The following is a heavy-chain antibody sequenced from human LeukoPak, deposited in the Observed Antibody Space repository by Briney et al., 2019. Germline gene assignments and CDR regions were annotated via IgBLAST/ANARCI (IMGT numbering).Heavy chain of an antibody. J-gene: IGHJ4*02. D-gene: IGHD6-13*01. CDR2: ICTSGST. CDR3: ARGTYSSSWYAVDYFDY. V-gene: IGHV4-4*07. Sequence: SETLSLTCTVSGGSISSYYWSWIRQPAGKGLEWIGRICTSGSTNYNPSLKSRVTMSVDTSKNQFSLKLSSVTAADTAVYYCARGTYSSSWYAVDYFDYWGQGTLVTVSS. CDR1: GGSISSYY.